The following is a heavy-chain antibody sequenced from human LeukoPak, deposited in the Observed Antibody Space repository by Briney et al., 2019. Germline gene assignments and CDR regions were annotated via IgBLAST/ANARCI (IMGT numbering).Heavy chain of an antibody. CDR3: AKAIVGASYFDY. CDR1: GFTFSSYA. V-gene: IGHV3-23*01. D-gene: IGHD1-26*01. J-gene: IGHJ4*02. CDR2: ITSSGGST. Sequence: GGSLRLSCAASGFTFSSYAMSWVRQAPGKGLEWVSSITSSGGSTYYADSVKGRFTISRDNSKSTLNLQMNSLRAEDTAVYYCAKAIVGASYFDYWGQGTLVTVSS.